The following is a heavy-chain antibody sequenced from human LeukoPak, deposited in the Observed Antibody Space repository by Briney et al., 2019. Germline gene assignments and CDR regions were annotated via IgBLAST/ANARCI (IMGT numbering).Heavy chain of an antibody. CDR1: GFTFSYYE. J-gene: IGHJ4*02. CDR2: ISSSGSTI. CDR3: ARDGSDIVVVVAAETPSAHYFDY. Sequence: GGSLRLSCAVSGFTFSYYEMNWVRQAPGKGLEWGSYISSSGSTIYYADSVKGRFTISRDNAKNSLYLQMNSLRAEDTAVYYCARDGSDIVVVVAAETPSAHYFDYWGQGTLVTVSS. V-gene: IGHV3-48*03. D-gene: IGHD2-15*01.